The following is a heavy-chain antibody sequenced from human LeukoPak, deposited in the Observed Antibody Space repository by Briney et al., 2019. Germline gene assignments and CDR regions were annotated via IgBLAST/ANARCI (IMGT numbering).Heavy chain of an antibody. V-gene: IGHV3-30*03. Sequence: PGRSLRLSCAAPGFTFSRYGMHWVRQAPGKGLEWVAVTSYDGTKKDYADHVKGRFTISRDNSQNTLYLQMNSLRAEDTAVYYCARVGYYASGPFSYFDYWGQGTLVTVSS. CDR3: ARVGYYASGPFSYFDY. J-gene: IGHJ4*02. CDR2: TSYDGTKK. D-gene: IGHD3-10*01. CDR1: GFTFSRYG.